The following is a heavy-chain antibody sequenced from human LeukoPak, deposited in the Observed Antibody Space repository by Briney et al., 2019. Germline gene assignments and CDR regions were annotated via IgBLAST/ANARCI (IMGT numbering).Heavy chain of an antibody. CDR3: ASPGGYDFWSGPFDY. D-gene: IGHD3-3*01. J-gene: IGHJ4*02. CDR1: GFTFSTYP. CDR2: IFANGDIT. V-gene: IGHV3-64*04. Sequence: GGSLRLSCSASGFTFSTYPMHWVRQAPGKGLEYVSTIFANGDITSYAASVKGRFTTSRDNSKNTLYLQMNSLRAEDTAVYYCASPGGYDFWSGPFDYWGQGTLVTVSS.